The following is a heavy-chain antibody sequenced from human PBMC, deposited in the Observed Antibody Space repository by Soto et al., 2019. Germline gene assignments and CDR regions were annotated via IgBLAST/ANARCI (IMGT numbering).Heavy chain of an antibody. J-gene: IGHJ4*02. CDR2: MYHGVTS. Sequence: SETLSLTCGVSGYSISSGYYWAWIRQPPGKGLEWVGSMYHGVTSYYNPSLKSRVSISIDTSKNQFSLKLMSVTAADTAVYYCARDGGSYSGIDFWGQGTLVTVSS. V-gene: IGHV4-38-2*02. D-gene: IGHD1-26*01. CDR1: GYSISSGYY. CDR3: ARDGGSYSGIDF.